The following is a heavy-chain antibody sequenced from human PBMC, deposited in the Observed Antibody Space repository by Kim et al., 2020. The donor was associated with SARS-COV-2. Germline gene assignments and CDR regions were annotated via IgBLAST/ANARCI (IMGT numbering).Heavy chain of an antibody. D-gene: IGHD3-10*01. CDR2: INHSGST. Sequence: SETLSLTCAVYGGSFSGYYWSWIRQPPGKGLEWIGEINHSGSTNYNPSLKSRVTISVDTSKNQFSLKLSSVTAADTAVYYCARVSGRGRWFGELLLFDYWGQGTLVTVSS. CDR3: ARVSGRGRWFGELLLFDY. CDR1: GGSFSGYY. J-gene: IGHJ4*02. V-gene: IGHV4-34*01.